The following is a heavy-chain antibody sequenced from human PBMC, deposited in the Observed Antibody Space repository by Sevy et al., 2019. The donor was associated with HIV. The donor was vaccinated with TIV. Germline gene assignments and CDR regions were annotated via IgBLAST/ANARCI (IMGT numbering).Heavy chain of an antibody. CDR1: GFTFGDYA. D-gene: IGHD3-3*01. Sequence: GGSLILSCTASGFTFGDYAMSWFRQAPGKGLEWVGFIRSKAYGGTTENAASVKGRFTISRDDSKSIAYLQMNSLKTEDTAAYYCTRGPRRSGYDPSYFYYMDVWGKGTTVTVSS. J-gene: IGHJ6*03. V-gene: IGHV3-49*03. CDR2: IRSKAYGGTT. CDR3: TRGPRRSGYDPSYFYYMDV.